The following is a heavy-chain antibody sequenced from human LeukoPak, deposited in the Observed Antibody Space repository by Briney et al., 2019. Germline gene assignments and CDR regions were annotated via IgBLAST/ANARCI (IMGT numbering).Heavy chain of an antibody. CDR3: ASGIVVVPAADPCLDY. V-gene: IGHV3-30*04. J-gene: IGHJ4*02. Sequence: GGSLRLSCAASGFTFSSYAMHWVRQAPGKGLEWVAFISYDGSNKYYADSVKGRFTISRDNSKNTLYLQMNSLRAEDTAVYYCASGIVVVPAADPCLDYWGQGTLVTV. D-gene: IGHD2-2*01. CDR2: ISYDGSNK. CDR1: GFTFSSYA.